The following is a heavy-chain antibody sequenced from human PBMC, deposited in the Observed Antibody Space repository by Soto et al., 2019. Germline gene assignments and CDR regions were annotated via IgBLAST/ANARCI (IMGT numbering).Heavy chain of an antibody. Sequence: QVQLLQSGPEVRKPGASVKVACKASGYTFLNYGLSWVRQAPGQGLEWMGWISPFNRNTKYAQKLQGRVTMTTNTSTNTAHMELTSLTSDDTAVYFCARQSSGSRYYYYYPLDVWGQGTTVIVSS. CDR1: GYTFLNYG. J-gene: IGHJ6*02. CDR2: ISPFNRNT. V-gene: IGHV1-18*01. CDR3: ARQSSGSRYYYYYPLDV. D-gene: IGHD6-19*01.